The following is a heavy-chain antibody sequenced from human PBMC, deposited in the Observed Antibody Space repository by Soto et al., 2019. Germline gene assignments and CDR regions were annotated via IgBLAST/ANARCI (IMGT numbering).Heavy chain of an antibody. CDR2: IRQDGSEK. Sequence: EVQLVESGGGLVQPGGSLRLSCVASGFTFSSYWMFWVRQTPGKGLEWVANIRQDGSEKNYVDSVKGRFTISRDTAENSLHLQMNSLRAEDTAVYFCATTTRSAAFDYWGQGTLVTVSS. CDR1: GFTFSSYW. V-gene: IGHV3-7*01. D-gene: IGHD2-2*01. CDR3: ATTTRSAAFDY. J-gene: IGHJ4*02.